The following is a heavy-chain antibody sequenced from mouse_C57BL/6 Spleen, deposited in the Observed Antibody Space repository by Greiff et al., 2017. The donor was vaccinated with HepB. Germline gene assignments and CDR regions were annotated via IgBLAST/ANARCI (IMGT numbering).Heavy chain of an antibody. CDR1: GYSFTGYY. D-gene: IGHD2-3*01. V-gene: IGHV1-42*01. CDR3: AREDGYSWFAY. Sequence: VQLKESGPELVKPGASVKISCTASGYSFTGYYMNWVKQSPEKSLEWIGEINPSTGGTTYNQKFKAKATLTVDKSSSTAYMQLKSLTSEDSAVYYCAREDGYSWFAYWGQGTLVTVSA. CDR2: INPSTGGT. J-gene: IGHJ3*01.